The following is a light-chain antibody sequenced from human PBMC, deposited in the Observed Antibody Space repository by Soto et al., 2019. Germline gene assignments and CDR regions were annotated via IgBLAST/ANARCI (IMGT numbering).Light chain of an antibody. V-gene: IGKV3-15*01. CDR1: QSINTN. CDR3: QQYHHWPPKVT. CDR2: GAS. Sequence: VVTPSPATLSVFPGERAPPLRRSSQSINTNLAWYQQKPGQAPRLLIYGASTRATVIPARFSGSGSGTEFTLTISGLQADDFAVYYCQQYHHWPPKVTFGPGTKVDIK. J-gene: IGKJ3*01.